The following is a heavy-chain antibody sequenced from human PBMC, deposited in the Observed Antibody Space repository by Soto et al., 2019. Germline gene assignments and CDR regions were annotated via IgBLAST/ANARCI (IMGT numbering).Heavy chain of an antibody. CDR3: VRGYSGYDKPDFDY. D-gene: IGHD5-12*01. V-gene: IGHV1-69*13. CDR2: IIPIFGTA. J-gene: IGHJ4*02. Sequence: SVKVSCKASGGTFSSYAISWVRQAPGQGLEWMGGIIPIFGTANYAQKFHGRVTITADESTSTAYMELSSLRSEDTAVYYCVRGYSGYDKPDFDYWGQGTLVTVSS. CDR1: GGTFSSYA.